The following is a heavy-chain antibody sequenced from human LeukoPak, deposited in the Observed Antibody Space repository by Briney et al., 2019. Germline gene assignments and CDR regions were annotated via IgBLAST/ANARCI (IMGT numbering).Heavy chain of an antibody. V-gene: IGHV3-7*03. CDR1: GFTFSSAW. CDR2: IKQDGSEM. D-gene: IGHD4-11*01. CDR3: VRSPFSNGY. J-gene: IGHJ4*02. Sequence: GGSLRLSCVASGFTFSSAWMHWVRQAPGKGLEWVANIKQDGSEMYYVDSVKGRFTISRDNAKNSLYLQMNSLRAEDTAVYYCVRSPFSNGYWGQGTLVTVSS.